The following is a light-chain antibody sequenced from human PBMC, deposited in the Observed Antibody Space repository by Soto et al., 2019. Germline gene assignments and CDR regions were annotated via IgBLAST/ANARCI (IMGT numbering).Light chain of an antibody. V-gene: IGLV2-14*03. CDR3: SAHTVRSTGV. J-gene: IGLJ1*01. CDR1: SNDVGGDDY. Sequence: QSALTQPASVSGSPGQSITISCTGTSNDVGGDDYVSWYQQYPGKAPKLMIYDVTHRPSGVSIRFSGSNSGNTASLTISWLQAEDEADYYCSAHTVRSTGVFGTGTKHTVL. CDR2: DVT.